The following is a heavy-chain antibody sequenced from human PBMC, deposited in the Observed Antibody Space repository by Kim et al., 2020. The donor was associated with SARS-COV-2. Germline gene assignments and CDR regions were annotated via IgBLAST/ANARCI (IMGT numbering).Heavy chain of an antibody. Sequence: KSRFTISRDNSKNTLYLQMNSLRAEDTAVYYCARLINYDDSSAILGRGDYWGQGTLVTVSS. CDR3: ARLINYDDSSAILGRGDY. V-gene: IGHV3-66*04. D-gene: IGHD3-22*01. J-gene: IGHJ4*02.